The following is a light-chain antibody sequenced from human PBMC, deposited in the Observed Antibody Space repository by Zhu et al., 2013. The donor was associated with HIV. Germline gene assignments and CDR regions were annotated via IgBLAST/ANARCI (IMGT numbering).Light chain of an antibody. J-gene: IGKJ2*01. Sequence: DIQMTQSPSTLSASVGDRVTITCRASQAINKYLAWFQQKPGKAPKSLIFGASNVHSGVPSRFSGSGSGTDFTLTISSLQPEDSAVYYCHQHAYAPLTFGQGTRLEIK. CDR2: GAS. V-gene: IGKV1-16*01. CDR1: QAINKY. CDR3: HQHAYAPLT.